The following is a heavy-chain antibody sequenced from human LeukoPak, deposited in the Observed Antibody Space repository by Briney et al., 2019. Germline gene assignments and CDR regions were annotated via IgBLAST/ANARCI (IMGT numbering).Heavy chain of an antibody. J-gene: IGHJ5*02. Sequence: ASVKVSCKASGYTFTGYYMHWVRQAPGQGLERMGWINPNSGGTNYAQKFQGRVTMTRDTSISTAYMELSSLRSEDTAVYYCATQQLVLKWFDPWGQGTLVTVSS. CDR2: INPNSGGT. D-gene: IGHD6-13*01. V-gene: IGHV1-2*02. CDR3: ATQQLVLKWFDP. CDR1: GYTFTGYY.